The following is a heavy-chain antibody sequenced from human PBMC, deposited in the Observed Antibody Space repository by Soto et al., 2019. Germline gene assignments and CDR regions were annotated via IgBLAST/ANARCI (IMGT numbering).Heavy chain of an antibody. J-gene: IGHJ6*02. CDR3: ARVTSTGWRLMDV. CDR1: GYTFTTYA. D-gene: IGHD6-19*01. V-gene: IGHV1-3*01. Sequence: GASLTVSCKASGYTFTTYAMRWVRQAPGQRLEWMGWINAGNGNTKYSQKFQGRVTITRDTSASTAYMELSSLRSEDTAVYYCARVTSTGWRLMDVWGQGTTVNVSS. CDR2: INAGNGNT.